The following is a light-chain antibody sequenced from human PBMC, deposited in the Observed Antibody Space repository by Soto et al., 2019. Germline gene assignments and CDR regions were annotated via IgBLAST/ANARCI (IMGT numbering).Light chain of an antibody. CDR2: DAS. J-gene: IGKJ2*02. V-gene: IGKV1-5*01. Sequence: DIQLTQSPSTLSASVGDRVTITCRDSQSGTDWLAWYQQKPGKAPKLLIYDASSLQRGVPSSFSGSGSGTEFSLTISSLQPDDFATYYCQQYYRSCTFGQGNKVEIK. CDR1: QSGTDW. CDR3: QQYYRSCT.